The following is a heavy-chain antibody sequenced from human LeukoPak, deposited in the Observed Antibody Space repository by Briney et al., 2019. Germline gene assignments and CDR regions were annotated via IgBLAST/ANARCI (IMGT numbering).Heavy chain of an antibody. CDR3: AAGDTLVRGVIIPFAP. CDR1: GFTLIKSA. V-gene: IGHV1-58*01. J-gene: IGHJ5*02. Sequence: GTSVKVSCKASGFTLIKSAVQWVRQARGQRLEWVGWIIVGSGQTRYAQKFQERVTINRDMSTSTAFLELSSLRSEDSAVYYCAAGDTLVRGVIIPFAPWGQGTLVTVSS. D-gene: IGHD3-10*01. CDR2: IIVGSGQT.